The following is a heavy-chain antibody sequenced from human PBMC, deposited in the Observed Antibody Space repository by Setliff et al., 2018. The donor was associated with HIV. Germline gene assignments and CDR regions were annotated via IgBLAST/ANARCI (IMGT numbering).Heavy chain of an antibody. CDR1: GGSISSSNW. CDR2: IHHSGST. Sequence: PSETLSLTCAVSGGSISSSNWWSWVRQAPGEGLEWIGEIHHSGSTNYKPSLKSRVTISVDKSKNQFSLKLSSVTAADTAVYYCARQNIAPRSLDFWGRGTLVTVSS. J-gene: IGHJ4*02. CDR3: ARQNIAPRSLDF. V-gene: IGHV4-4*02. D-gene: IGHD6-6*01.